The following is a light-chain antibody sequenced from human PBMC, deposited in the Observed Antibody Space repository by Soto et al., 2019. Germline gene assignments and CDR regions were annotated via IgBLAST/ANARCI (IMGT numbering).Light chain of an antibody. CDR1: SSNIGKTF. J-gene: IGLJ1*01. V-gene: IGLV2-8*01. CDR3: SSYAGSSNV. Sequence: QSVLPQPPAVSAAPGQKVTISCSGTSSNIGKTFVSWYQHLPGTAPKLMIYEVNKRPSGVPDRFSGSKSGNTASLTVSGLQAEDEADYYCSSYAGSSNVFGTGTKVTVL. CDR2: EVN.